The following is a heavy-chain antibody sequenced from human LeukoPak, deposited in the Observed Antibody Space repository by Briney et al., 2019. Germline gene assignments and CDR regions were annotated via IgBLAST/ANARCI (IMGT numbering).Heavy chain of an antibody. D-gene: IGHD2-15*01. CDR2: INPNSGDT. Sequence: ASVKVSCKASGSTFTAYYMHWVRQAPGQGLEWMGWINPNSGDTSYAQKFQGRVTMTGDASISTAYMELSRLRSDDTAVYYCAKGRMGSGYCSGGSCPLFDYWGQGTLVTVSS. V-gene: IGHV1-2*02. J-gene: IGHJ4*02. CDR1: GSTFTAYY. CDR3: AKGRMGSGYCSGGSCPLFDY.